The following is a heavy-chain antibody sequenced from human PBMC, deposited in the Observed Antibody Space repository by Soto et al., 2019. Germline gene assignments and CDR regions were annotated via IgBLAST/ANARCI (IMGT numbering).Heavy chain of an antibody. CDR3: ARDHGGGDSIRGGMDV. Sequence: SVKVSCKASGGTFSNYAISWVRQAPGQGLEWMGGIIPIFGTANYAQKFQGRVTITADESTSTAYMELSSLRSEDTAVYYCARDHGGGDSIRGGMDVWGQGPTVTVSS. D-gene: IGHD2-21*02. CDR1: GGTFSNYA. V-gene: IGHV1-69*13. CDR2: IIPIFGTA. J-gene: IGHJ6*02.